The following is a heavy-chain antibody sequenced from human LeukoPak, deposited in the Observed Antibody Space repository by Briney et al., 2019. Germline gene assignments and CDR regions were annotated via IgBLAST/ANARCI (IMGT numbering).Heavy chain of an antibody. V-gene: IGHV3-23*01. J-gene: IGHJ6*02. Sequence: PGGSLRLSCRSSGFTLTTYSMSWVRQAPGKGLDWVSSIGYDGTNTYYADSVKGRFTISIDTSKDTLYLQMNSLRAEETALYYSVRPLLQYSNVDVWGQGTTVTVSS. D-gene: IGHD3-9*01. CDR1: GFTLTTYS. CDR3: VRPLLQYSNVDV. CDR2: IGYDGTNT.